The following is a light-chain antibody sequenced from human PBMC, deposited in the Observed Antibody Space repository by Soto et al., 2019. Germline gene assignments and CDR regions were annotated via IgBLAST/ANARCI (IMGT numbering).Light chain of an antibody. V-gene: IGKV3D-20*02. CDR3: QQRGDWPA. CDR2: GAS. CDR1: QVVVTAY. J-gene: IGKJ1*01. Sequence: EIVLTQSPGTLSLSPGERATLSCRASQVVVTAYLHWYQHKPGQAPRLLISGASTRASGIPDRFSGSGVGTDFTLTINRLEPEDCAVYYCQQRGDWPAFGQGAKVEIK.